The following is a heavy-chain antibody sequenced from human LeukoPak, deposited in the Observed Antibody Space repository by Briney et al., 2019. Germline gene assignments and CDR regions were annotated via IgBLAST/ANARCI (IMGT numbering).Heavy chain of an antibody. V-gene: IGHV4-34*01. Sequence: NPSETLSLTCAVYGGSFSGYYWSWIRQPPGKGLEWIGEINHSGSTNYNPSLKSRVTISVDTSKNQFSLKLSSVTAADTAVYYCARLANSVPYYDILTGYYDAFDIWGQGTMVTVSS. D-gene: IGHD3-9*01. CDR2: INHSGST. CDR1: GGSFSGYY. J-gene: IGHJ3*02. CDR3: ARLANSVPYYDILTGYYDAFDI.